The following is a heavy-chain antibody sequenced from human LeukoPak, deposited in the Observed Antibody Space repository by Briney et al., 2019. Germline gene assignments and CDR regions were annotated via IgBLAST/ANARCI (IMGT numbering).Heavy chain of an antibody. Sequence: GGSLRLSCVASGFTFSDYFMSWIRQAPGKGLEWLSFINSAGNNIYYADSVKGRFTISRDNSKNTLYLQMNSLRAEDTAVYYCAKAYSGSYSVDYWGQGTLVTVSS. V-gene: IGHV3-11*01. D-gene: IGHD1-26*01. CDR1: GFTFSDYF. J-gene: IGHJ4*02. CDR2: INSAGNNI. CDR3: AKAYSGSYSVDY.